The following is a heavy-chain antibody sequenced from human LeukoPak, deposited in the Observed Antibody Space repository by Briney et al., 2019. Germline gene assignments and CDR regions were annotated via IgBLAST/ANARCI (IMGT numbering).Heavy chain of an antibody. CDR2: FTAYDGT. V-gene: IGHV3-23*01. J-gene: IGHJ5*02. CDR3: AKGSTGGKVDWFDP. Sequence: PGGSLRLSCAASGFIFSDYTMMWVRRAPGKGLQWVATFTAYDGTYYAASVKGRFAISRDNSRDTVSLYMNSLRVEDTAMYYCAKGSTGGKVDWFDPWGPGTLVTVSS. D-gene: IGHD4-23*01. CDR1: GFIFSDYT.